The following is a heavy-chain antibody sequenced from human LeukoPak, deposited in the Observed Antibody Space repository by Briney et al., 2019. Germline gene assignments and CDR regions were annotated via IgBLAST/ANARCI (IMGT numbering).Heavy chain of an antibody. CDR3: AKRGKYCSGGSCYYLDP. J-gene: IGHJ5*02. V-gene: IGHV3-23*01. CDR1: GFTFSSYA. CDR2: ISGSGGST. Sequence: GGSLRLSCAASGFTFSSYAMSWVRQAPGRGLEWVSAISGSGGSTYYADSVKGRFTISRDNSKNTLYLQMNSLRAEDTAVYYCAKRGKYCSGGSCYYLDPWGQGTLVTVSS. D-gene: IGHD2-15*01.